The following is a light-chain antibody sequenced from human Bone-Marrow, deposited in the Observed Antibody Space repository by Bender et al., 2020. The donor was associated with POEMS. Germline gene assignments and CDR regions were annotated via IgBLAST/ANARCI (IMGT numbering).Light chain of an antibody. Sequence: QSALTQPASVSGSPGQSVTISCTGTSNDVGGYKYVSWYQQHPGKAPKLIIYEINKRPSGVPDRFSGSKSGNTASLTISELQAEDEADYYCTSYARSNFAWVLGGGTKLTVL. V-gene: IGLV2-8*01. CDR2: EIN. J-gene: IGLJ2*01. CDR3: TSYARSNFAWV. CDR1: SNDVGGYKY.